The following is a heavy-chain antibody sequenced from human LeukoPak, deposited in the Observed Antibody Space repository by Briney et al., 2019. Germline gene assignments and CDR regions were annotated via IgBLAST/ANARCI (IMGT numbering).Heavy chain of an antibody. V-gene: IGHV3-33*01. CDR2: IWYDGSNK. Sequence: PGGSLRLSCAASGFTFSSYGMHWVRQAPGKGLEWVAVIWYDGSNKYYADSVKGRFTISRDNSKNTLYLQMNSLRAEDTAVYYCARDIGSGYSSVDYWGQGTLVTVSS. CDR3: ARDIGSGYSSVDY. D-gene: IGHD6-25*01. J-gene: IGHJ4*02. CDR1: GFTFSSYG.